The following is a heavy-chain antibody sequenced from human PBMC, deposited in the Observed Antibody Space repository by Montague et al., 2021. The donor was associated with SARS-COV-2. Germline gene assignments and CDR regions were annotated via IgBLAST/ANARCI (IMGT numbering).Heavy chain of an antibody. CDR1: GFTFSSYD. D-gene: IGHD3-22*01. Sequence: SLRLSCAASGFTFSSYDMHWVRQATGKGLEWVSAIGTAGDTYYPGSVKGRFTISRENAKNSLYLQMNSLRAGDTAVYYCARASYDSSGYYNWFGPWGQGTLVTVSS. V-gene: IGHV3-13*04. J-gene: IGHJ5*02. CDR2: IGTAGDT. CDR3: ARASYDSSGYYNWFGP.